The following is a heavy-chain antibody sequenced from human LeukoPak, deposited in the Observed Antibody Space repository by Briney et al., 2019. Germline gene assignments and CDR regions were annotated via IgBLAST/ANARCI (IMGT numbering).Heavy chain of an antibody. CDR3: ASGPIVVVPAAIRYYGMDV. CDR1: GGTFSSYT. CDR2: INPILGIA. Sequence: ASVTVSCKASGGTFSSYTISWVRQAPGQGLEWMGRINPILGIANYAQKFQGRVTITADKSTSTAYMELSSLRSEDTAVYYCASGPIVVVPAAIRYYGMDVWSQGTTVTVSS. D-gene: IGHD2-2*01. J-gene: IGHJ6*02. V-gene: IGHV1-69*02.